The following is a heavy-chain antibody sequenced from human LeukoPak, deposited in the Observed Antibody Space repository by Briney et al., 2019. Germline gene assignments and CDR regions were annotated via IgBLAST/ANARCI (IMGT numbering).Heavy chain of an antibody. V-gene: IGHV4-39*01. J-gene: IGHJ6*02. CDR3: ARQDYYGSGTSLDV. CDR1: GDSISSTSYY. CDR2: IYSSGST. Sequence: SETLSLTCTVSGDSISSTSYYWGWIRQPPGKGLEWIGSIYSSGSTYYNPSLKSRVTISVDTSRNQFSLNLTSVTAADTAVFYCARQDYYGSGTSLDVWGQGTTATVSS. D-gene: IGHD3-10*01.